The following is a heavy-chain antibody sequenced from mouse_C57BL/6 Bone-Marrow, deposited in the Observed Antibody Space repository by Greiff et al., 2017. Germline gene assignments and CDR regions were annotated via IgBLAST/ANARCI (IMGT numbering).Heavy chain of an antibody. CDR3: ASPIYCYGSSYFDV. CDR1: GFTFSDYY. CDR2: ISNGGGST. Sequence: EVMLVESGGGLVQPGGSLKLSCAASGFTFSDYYMYWVRQTPEKRLEWVAYISNGGGSTYYPDTVKGRFTISRDNAKNTLYLQLSRLKSEDTAMYYGASPIYCYGSSYFDVWGTGTTVTVSS. J-gene: IGHJ1*03. V-gene: IGHV5-12*01. D-gene: IGHD1-1*01.